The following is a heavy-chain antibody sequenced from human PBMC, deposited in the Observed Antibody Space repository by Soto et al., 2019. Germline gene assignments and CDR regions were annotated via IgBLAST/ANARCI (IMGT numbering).Heavy chain of an antibody. D-gene: IGHD6-19*01. CDR3: VTGYSSGWYEIY. CDR1: GFIFSTYT. CDR2: INTGAAT. J-gene: IGHJ4*02. Sequence: GSLRLSCSASGFIFSTYTMLWVRQAPGKGLEYVSAINTGAATSYVDSVRGRFTISRDNSKNTLYLQMSSLRPEDTAVYYCVTGYSSGWYEIYWGQGTLVTVSS. V-gene: IGHV3-64D*06.